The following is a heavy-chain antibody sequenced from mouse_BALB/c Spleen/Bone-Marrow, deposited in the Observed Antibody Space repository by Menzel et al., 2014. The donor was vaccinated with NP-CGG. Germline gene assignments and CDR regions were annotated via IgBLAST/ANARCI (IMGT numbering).Heavy chain of an antibody. D-gene: IGHD2-4*01. Sequence: VQLQQSGPVLVSPSQSPSLTCTVSGFSFTSYGVPCVRLLLGKRLAWLVVLWSDGSIPYNSAHKSRLSISKDNSKSQVFLKMSSLQTDDTAMYYCARNGYGITTWYFDVWGAGTTVTV. V-gene: IGHV2-6*02. CDR3: ARNGYGITTWYFDV. CDR2: LWSDGSI. J-gene: IGHJ1*01. CDR1: GFSFTSYG.